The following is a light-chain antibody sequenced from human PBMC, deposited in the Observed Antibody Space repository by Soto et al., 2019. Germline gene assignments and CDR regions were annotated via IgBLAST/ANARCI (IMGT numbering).Light chain of an antibody. CDR1: SSDVGVYNY. Sequence: QSVLAQPASVSVYPGQAITISCTGTSSDVGVYNYVSWYQQHPGKAPKLMIYEVSNRPSGVYDRFSVSISGNTVTLPISVLQSEDEADYYCSSYTSSSTLDAFGTGTKAPS. V-gene: IGLV2-14*01. CDR2: EVS. CDR3: SSYTSSSTLDA. J-gene: IGLJ1*01.